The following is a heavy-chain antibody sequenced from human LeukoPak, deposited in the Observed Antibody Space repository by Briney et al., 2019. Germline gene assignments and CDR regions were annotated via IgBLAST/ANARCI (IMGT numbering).Heavy chain of an antibody. D-gene: IGHD6-13*01. Sequence: GGSLRLSCAASGFTFSNYDMNWVRQAPGKGLEWVSSISTSSSYIYYADSVKGRFTISRDNAKNSLYLQLNSRRAEDTAVYYCARGWQQLVLWGQGTLVTVSS. CDR3: ARGWQQLVL. CDR2: ISTSSSYI. V-gene: IGHV3-21*01. CDR1: GFTFSNYD. J-gene: IGHJ4*02.